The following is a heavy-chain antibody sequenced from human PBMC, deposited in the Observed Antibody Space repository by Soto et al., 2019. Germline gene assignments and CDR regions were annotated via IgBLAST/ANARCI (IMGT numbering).Heavy chain of an antibody. CDR3: ATLRVAATLDS. CDR1: GGSISSGGYY. D-gene: IGHD2-15*01. V-gene: IGHV4-31*03. J-gene: IGHJ4*02. CDR2: IYYSGST. Sequence: QVQLQESGPGLVKPSQTLSLTCTVSGGSISSGGYYWSWIRQHPGKGLEWIGYIYYSGSTYYNPSLNSRVTLSLHTSKNQFSLNLSSVTAADTAVYSSATLRVAATLDSWRQGTLVTVSS.